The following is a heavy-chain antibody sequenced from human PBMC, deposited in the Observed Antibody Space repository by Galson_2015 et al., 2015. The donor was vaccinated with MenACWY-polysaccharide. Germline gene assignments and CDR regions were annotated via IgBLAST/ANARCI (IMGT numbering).Heavy chain of an antibody. CDR2: ITSSSTTI. J-gene: IGHJ4*02. Sequence: SLRLSCAASGFTFSIYSMNWVRQAPGKGLEWISYITSSSTTIYYADSVKGRFTISRDNAKNSLYLQLNSLRAEDTAVYYCARGKQGLAFFDYWGQGTLVTVSS. CDR1: GFTFSIYS. V-gene: IGHV3-48*01. D-gene: IGHD3-22*01. CDR3: ARGKQGLAFFDY.